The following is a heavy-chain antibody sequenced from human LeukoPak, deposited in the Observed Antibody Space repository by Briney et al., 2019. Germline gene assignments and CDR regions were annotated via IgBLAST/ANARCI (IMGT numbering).Heavy chain of an antibody. Sequence: GGSLRLSCAASGFTLSSYSMNWVRQAPGKGLEWVSSISSSSSYIYYADSVKGRFTISRDNAKNSLYLQMNSLRAEDTAVYYCARESGTYYYDSSGSEELDYWGQGTLVTVSS. J-gene: IGHJ4*02. CDR1: GFTLSSYS. V-gene: IGHV3-21*01. D-gene: IGHD3-22*01. CDR3: ARESGTYYYDSSGSEELDY. CDR2: ISSSSSYI.